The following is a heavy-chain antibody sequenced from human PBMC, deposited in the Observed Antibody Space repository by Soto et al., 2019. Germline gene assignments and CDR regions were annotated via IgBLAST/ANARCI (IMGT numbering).Heavy chain of an antibody. V-gene: IGHV1-3*01. D-gene: IGHD3-16*02. J-gene: IGHJ4*02. Sequence: ASVKVSCKASGYNFTMYAIYWVRQAPRQRLEWLGWINGGNDKTGYSQRFQGRLTITKKTSATTAFMELSSLRSEDTAVYYCARVVYPDSYSFPSPYVYWGQGPMVTVSS. CDR3: ARVVYPDSYSFPSPYVY. CDR2: INGGNDKT. CDR1: GYNFTMYA.